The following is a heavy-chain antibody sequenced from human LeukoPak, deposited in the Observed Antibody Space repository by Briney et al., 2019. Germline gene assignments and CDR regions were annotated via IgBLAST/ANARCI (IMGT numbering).Heavy chain of an antibody. CDR1: GYTFTSYD. J-gene: IGHJ3*02. CDR3: ARGIVVVTATPGSFDI. D-gene: IGHD2-21*02. Sequence: GASVKVSCKASGYTFTSYDINWVRQATGQGLEWMGWMNPNSGNTGYAQKFQGRVTITRNTSISTAYMELSSLRSEDTAVYYCARGIVVVTATPGSFDIWGQGTMVTVSS. V-gene: IGHV1-8*03. CDR2: MNPNSGNT.